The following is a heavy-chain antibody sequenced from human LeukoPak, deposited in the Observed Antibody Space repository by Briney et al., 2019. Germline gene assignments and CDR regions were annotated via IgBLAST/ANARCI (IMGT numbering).Heavy chain of an antibody. V-gene: IGHV4-61*02. CDR2: IYTSGST. D-gene: IGHD2-15*01. Sequence: SQTLSLTCTVSGGSISSGSYYWSWIRQPAGKGLEWIGRIYTSGSTNYNPSLKSRVTISVDTSKNQFSLKLNSVTAADTAVYYCARSIASSFYYMDVWGKGTTVTVSS. CDR3: ARSIASSFYYMDV. J-gene: IGHJ6*03. CDR1: GGSISSGSYY.